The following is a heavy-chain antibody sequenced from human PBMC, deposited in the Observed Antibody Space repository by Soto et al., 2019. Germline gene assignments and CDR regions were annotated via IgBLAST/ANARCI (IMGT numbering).Heavy chain of an antibody. CDR2: IYYSGST. J-gene: IGHJ6*02. Sequence: SETLSLTCIVSGGSISSSSYYWGWIRQPPGKGLEWIGSIYYSGSTYYNPSLKSRVTISVDTSKNQFSLKLSSVTAADTAVYYCRGRGEFNYYYYGMDVWGQGTTVTVSS. V-gene: IGHV4-39*01. D-gene: IGHD3-10*01. CDR3: RGRGEFNYYYYGMDV. CDR1: GGSISSSSYY.